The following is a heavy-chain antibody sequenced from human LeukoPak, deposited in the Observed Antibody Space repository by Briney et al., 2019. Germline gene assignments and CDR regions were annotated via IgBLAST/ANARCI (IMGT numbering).Heavy chain of an antibody. Sequence: GGSLRLSCAASGFTFSSYSMNWVRQAPGKGLEWVSSISSSSSYIYYADSVKGRFTISRVNAKNSLYLQMNSLRAEDTAVYYCARDLGGSSLDYYYYYMDVWGKGTTVTVSS. CDR3: ARDLGGSSLDYYYYYMDV. J-gene: IGHJ6*03. D-gene: IGHD6-13*01. CDR2: ISSSSSYI. V-gene: IGHV3-21*01. CDR1: GFTFSSYS.